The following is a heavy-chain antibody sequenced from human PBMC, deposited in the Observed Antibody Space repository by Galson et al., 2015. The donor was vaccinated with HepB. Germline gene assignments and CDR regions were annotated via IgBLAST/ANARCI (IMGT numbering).Heavy chain of an antibody. Sequence: SLRLSCAASGFTLSSYYMSWVRQAPGKGLECVANIKQDGSEKFYVDSVKGRFNISRDNAKNSLFLQMNSLRGEDTAVYYCARGRGDDYWGQGTLVTVSS. J-gene: IGHJ4*02. CDR2: IKQDGSEK. CDR1: GFTLSSYY. V-gene: IGHV3-7*03. CDR3: ARGRGDDY.